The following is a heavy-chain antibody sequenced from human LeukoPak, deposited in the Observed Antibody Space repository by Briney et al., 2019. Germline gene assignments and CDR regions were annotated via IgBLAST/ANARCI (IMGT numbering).Heavy chain of an antibody. CDR2: ISSSGNPI. D-gene: IGHD3-10*01. V-gene: IGHV3-11*01. Sequence: GGSLRLSCTASGFTFSDYHMSWIRQAPGRGLDWVSYISSSGNPIHYADSVRGRFTISGDNAKNSLYLHMNSLRAEDAAVYYCARSTDGSGSYYYYGMDVWGQGTTVTVSS. CDR3: ARSTDGSGSYYYYGMDV. J-gene: IGHJ6*02. CDR1: GFTFSDYH.